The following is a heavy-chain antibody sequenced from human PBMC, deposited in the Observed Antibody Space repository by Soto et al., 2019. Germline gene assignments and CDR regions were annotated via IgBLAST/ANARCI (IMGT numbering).Heavy chain of an antibody. V-gene: IGHV3-21*01. J-gene: IGHJ3*02. CDR3: VRDYYDTSGYPNTFDM. CDR1: VFTLSRHT. Sequence: PRWSLRLSCSASVFTLSRHTMNWCRQAPGKGLEWVSFIGSRTSDIYYADSVRGRFTISRDNAKNSLYLDLTRLRAEDTAVYFCVRDYYDTSGYPNTFDMWGQGTMVTVSS. D-gene: IGHD3-22*01. CDR2: IGSRTSDI.